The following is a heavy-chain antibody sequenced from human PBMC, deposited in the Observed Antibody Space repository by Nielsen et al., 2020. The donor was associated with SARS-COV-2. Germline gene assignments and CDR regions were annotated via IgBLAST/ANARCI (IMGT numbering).Heavy chain of an antibody. V-gene: IGHV3-23*01. Sequence: GESLKISCTVSGFTFGTYTISWVRQPPGKGLQWVAGILGSGAATFYADSVKGCFTVSRDNSMNTVYLEMSRLRSEDTALYFCAKDRIPDGLWEIDYWGQGTRVTVSS. CDR3: AKDRIPDGLWEIDY. CDR2: ILGSGAAT. D-gene: IGHD1-14*01. CDR1: GFTFGTYT. J-gene: IGHJ4*02.